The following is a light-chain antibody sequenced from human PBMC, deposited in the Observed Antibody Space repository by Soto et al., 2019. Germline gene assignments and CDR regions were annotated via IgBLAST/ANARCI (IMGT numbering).Light chain of an antibody. CDR1: QGINIF. Sequence: DIQLTQSPSFLSASVGDRVTITCRASQGINIFLAWFQQKPGKAPNLLISAASTLQRGVPSRFSGSGAETEFTLTITSRQPEDTATYYCQQRKSYPRTLGQGTKVEIK. CDR3: QQRKSYPRT. V-gene: IGKV1-9*01. J-gene: IGKJ2*01. CDR2: AAS.